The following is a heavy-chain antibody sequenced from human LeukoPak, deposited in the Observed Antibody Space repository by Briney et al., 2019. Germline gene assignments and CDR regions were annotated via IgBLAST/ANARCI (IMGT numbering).Heavy chain of an antibody. D-gene: IGHD3-16*01. J-gene: IGHJ4*02. V-gene: IGHV4-4*02. CDR3: ASRPFLWGFAY. Sequence: SETLSLTCDVSGGSVTSTNWWTWVRQPPGKGLEWIGEVHLDGRTNYNPSLKSRLTMSVDLSENHISLKLSSVTAADTAVYYCASRPFLWGFAYWGQGTLVTVSS. CDR2: VHLDGRT. CDR1: GGSVTSTNW.